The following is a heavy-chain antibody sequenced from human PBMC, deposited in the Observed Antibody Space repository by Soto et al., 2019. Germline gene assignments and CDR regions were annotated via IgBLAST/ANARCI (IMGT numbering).Heavy chain of an antibody. CDR1: GYTLTEIS. D-gene: IGHD3-16*02. CDR3: ARDLSPSREFFYDAFDV. J-gene: IGHJ3*01. V-gene: IGHV1-24*01. Sequence: TSVKVSCKVYGYTLTEISMHWVRQATGKGLEWMGSFEPEEGETLYGHKFQGRVTMTEDKSKDTAYMELSSLRSEDTAVYYCARDLSPSREFFYDAFDVWGQGTLVTVSS. CDR2: FEPEEGET.